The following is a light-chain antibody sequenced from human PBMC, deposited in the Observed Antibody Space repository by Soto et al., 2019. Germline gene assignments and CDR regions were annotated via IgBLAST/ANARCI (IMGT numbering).Light chain of an antibody. CDR1: QSIRSPF. CDR2: GAS. CDR3: GSDEWT. J-gene: IGKJ1*01. V-gene: IGKV3-20*01. Sequence: DIVLTQSPATLSLSPGERATLSCRASQSIRSPFLAWYQQKPGQAPRLFIHGASSRATGIPDRFSGSGSGTDFTLTISRLEPEDFAGYYCGSDEWTFGQGTKVE.